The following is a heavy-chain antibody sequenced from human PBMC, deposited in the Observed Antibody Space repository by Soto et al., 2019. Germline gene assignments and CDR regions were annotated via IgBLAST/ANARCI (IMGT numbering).Heavy chain of an antibody. CDR3: AKVRYSSPMGYCYGMDV. CDR1: RVAFSKFI. V-gene: IGHV1-69*01. CDR2: IIPIIGTA. J-gene: IGHJ6*02. D-gene: IGHD6-19*01. Sequence: QAQLEQSGGEVKKPGPSVKVSCKASRVAFSKFIVTWVRQAPGLGLEWVGGIIPIIGTANYAQKFQGRVTITADASTSTSYMEVNNLRSEDTAVYYCAKVRYSSPMGYCYGMDVWGQGTTGTVSS.